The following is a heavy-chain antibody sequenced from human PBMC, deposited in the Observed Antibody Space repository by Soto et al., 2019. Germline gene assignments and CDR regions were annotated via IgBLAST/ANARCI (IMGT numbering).Heavy chain of an antibody. J-gene: IGHJ4*02. Sequence: SEALSLTCSVSGGSVSDKTYYWSWIRQPPGKRLEWIGYVYYSGTTNYNPSLKSRVTISVDLSKNRFSLRLSSVTTADTALYYCARTTAVPNTLRSRYFFDYWGQGTLVTVSS. CDR3: ARTTAVPNTLRSRYFFDY. CDR2: VYYSGTT. CDR1: GGSVSDKTYY. D-gene: IGHD4-17*01. V-gene: IGHV4-61*01.